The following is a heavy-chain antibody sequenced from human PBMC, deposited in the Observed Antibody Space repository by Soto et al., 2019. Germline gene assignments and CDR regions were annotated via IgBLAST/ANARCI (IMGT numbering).Heavy chain of an antibody. D-gene: IGHD5-18*01. Sequence: SETLSLTCAVSGGSISSGGYSWSWIRQPPGKGLEWIGYIYHSGSTYYNPSLKSRVTISVDRSKNQFSLKLSSVTAADTDVYYCARRYGSCFDYWGQGTLVNVSS. J-gene: IGHJ4*02. CDR2: IYHSGST. CDR1: GGSISSGGYS. V-gene: IGHV4-30-2*02. CDR3: ARRYGSCFDY.